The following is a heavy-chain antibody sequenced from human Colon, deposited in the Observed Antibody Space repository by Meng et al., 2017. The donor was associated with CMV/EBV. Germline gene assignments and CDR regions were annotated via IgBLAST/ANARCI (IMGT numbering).Heavy chain of an antibody. V-gene: IGHV4-4*07. D-gene: IGHD2-2*01. J-gene: IGHJ4*02. Sequence: SETLSLTCTVSGGSISSYYWSWIRQPAGKGLEWIGRIYTSGSTNYNPSLKSRVTMSVDTSKNQFSLKLSSVTAADTAVYYCARADCSSSTCLFDSWGQGTLVTVSS. CDR3: ARADCSSSTCLFDS. CDR1: GGSISSYY. CDR2: IYTSGST.